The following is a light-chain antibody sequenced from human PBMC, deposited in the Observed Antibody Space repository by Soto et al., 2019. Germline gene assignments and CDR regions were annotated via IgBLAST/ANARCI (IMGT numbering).Light chain of an antibody. CDR2: DAS. CDR1: QSVSSY. V-gene: IGKV3-11*01. Sequence: IVLTQSPATLSLSPGERATLSCRASQSVSSYLAWYQQKPGQAPRLLIYDASNRATAIPAKFSGSGSGTDFTLTISSLAPEDFAVYYCQQRSSWPFTFGPGTKVDIK. J-gene: IGKJ3*01. CDR3: QQRSSWPFT.